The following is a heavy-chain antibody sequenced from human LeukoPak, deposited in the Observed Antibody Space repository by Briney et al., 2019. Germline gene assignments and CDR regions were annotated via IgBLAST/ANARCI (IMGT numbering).Heavy chain of an antibody. CDR1: GGSISSGGYS. V-gene: IGHV4-30-2*01. D-gene: IGHD3-10*01. CDR2: INHSGST. J-gene: IGHJ5*02. Sequence: PSQTLSLTCAVSGGSISSGGYSWSWIRQPPGKGLEWIGEINHSGSTNYNPSLKSRVTMSVDTSKNQFSLKLSSVTAADTAVYYCARHRYPRWFGDPKRSNWFDPWGQGTLVTVSS. CDR3: ARHRYPRWFGDPKRSNWFDP.